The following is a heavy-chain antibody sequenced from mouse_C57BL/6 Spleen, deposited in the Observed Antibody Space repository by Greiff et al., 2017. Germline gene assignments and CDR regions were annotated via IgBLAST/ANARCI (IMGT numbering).Heavy chain of an antibody. V-gene: IGHV1-61*01. J-gene: IGHJ3*01. D-gene: IGHD1-1*01. CDR3: ARGNYGSSYVEIAY. Sequence: VQLQQPGAELVRPGSSVKLSCKASGYTFTSYWMDWVKQRPGQGLEWIGNIYPSDSETHYNQKFKDKATLTVDKSSSTAYMQLSSLTSEDSAVYYCARGNYGSSYVEIAYWGQGTLVTVSA. CDR2: IYPSDSET. CDR1: GYTFTSYW.